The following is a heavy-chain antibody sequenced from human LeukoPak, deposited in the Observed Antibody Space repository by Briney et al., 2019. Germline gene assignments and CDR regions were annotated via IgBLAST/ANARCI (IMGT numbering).Heavy chain of an antibody. V-gene: IGHV3-23*01. CDR3: AREQSGTRGWYTVDY. D-gene: IGHD6-19*01. CDR1: GFTFSTYA. CDR2: IRPDGDRT. Sequence: GGSLRLSCAVSGFTFSTYAITWVRQGPGKGLEWVSAIRPDGDRTYYANSVRGRFTISRDNSKDTVYLQINGLRVEDTAVYYCAREQSGTRGWYTVDYWGQGTLVTVSS. J-gene: IGHJ4*02.